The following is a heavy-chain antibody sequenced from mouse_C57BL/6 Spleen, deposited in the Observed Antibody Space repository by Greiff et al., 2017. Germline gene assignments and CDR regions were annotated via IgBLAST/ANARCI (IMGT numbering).Heavy chain of an antibody. J-gene: IGHJ1*03. CDR3: ARSWDGWYFDV. CDR1: GYTFTSYW. Sequence: VQLQQPGAELVMPGASVKLSCKASGYTFTSYWMHWVKQRPGQGLEWIGEIDPSDRYPNYNQKFKRKSTLTVDNSSSTAYMQLSSLTSEDSAVYYCARSWDGWYFDVWGTGTTVTVSS. V-gene: IGHV1-69*01. D-gene: IGHD4-1*01. CDR2: IDPSDRYP.